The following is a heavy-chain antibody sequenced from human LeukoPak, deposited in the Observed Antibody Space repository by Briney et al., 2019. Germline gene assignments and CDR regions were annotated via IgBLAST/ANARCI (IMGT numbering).Heavy chain of an antibody. CDR2: INHSGNT. V-gene: IGHV4-34*01. J-gene: IGHJ4*02. CDR1: GESFSSYY. D-gene: IGHD5-24*01. CDR3: ARVDGDGYNIPDY. Sequence: SETLSLTCAVYGESFSSYYWSWIRQPPGKGLEWIGEINHSGNTNYNPSLKSRVTISVDTSKNQFSLRLSSVTAADTAVYYCARVDGDGYNIPDYWGQGALVTVSS.